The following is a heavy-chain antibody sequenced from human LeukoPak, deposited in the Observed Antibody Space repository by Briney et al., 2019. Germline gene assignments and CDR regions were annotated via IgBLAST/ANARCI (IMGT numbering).Heavy chain of an antibody. V-gene: IGHV3-64*01. J-gene: IGHJ6*02. D-gene: IGHD1-1*01. Sequence: GGSLRLSCAASGFTFSSYAMHWVRQAPGKGLEYVSGISMNGGTTYYASSVKGRFTISRDNSKNTLYLQMGSLRTEDMAVYHCARWFNSLDIWGHGTTVTVSS. CDR3: ARWFNSLDI. CDR1: GFTFSSYA. CDR2: ISMNGGTT.